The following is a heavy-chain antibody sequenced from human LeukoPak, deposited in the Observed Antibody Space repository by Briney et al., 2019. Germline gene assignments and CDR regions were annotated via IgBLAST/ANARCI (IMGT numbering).Heavy chain of an antibody. J-gene: IGHJ6*02. D-gene: IGHD2-21*02. CDR2: IIPIFGTA. CDR3: ARDPLAMGVVTAANLRDYYYGMDV. CDR1: GGTFSSYA. Sequence: SVKVSCKASGGTFSSYAISWVRQAPGQGLEWMGGIIPIFGTANYAQKFQGRVTITTDESTSTAYMELSSLRSEDTAVYYCARDPLAMGVVTAANLRDYYYGMDVWGQGTTVTVSS. V-gene: IGHV1-69*05.